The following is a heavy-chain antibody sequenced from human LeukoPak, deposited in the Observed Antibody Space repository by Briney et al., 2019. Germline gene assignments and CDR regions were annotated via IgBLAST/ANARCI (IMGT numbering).Heavy chain of an antibody. Sequence: PSETLSLTCAVYGGSFSGYYWSWIRQPSGKGLEWIGEINHSGSTNYNPSLKSRVTISVDTSKNQFSLKLSSVTAADTAVYYCAREGNRDYDFWSGYRDDAFDIWGQGTMVTVSS. J-gene: IGHJ3*02. D-gene: IGHD3-3*01. CDR2: INHSGST. CDR3: AREGNRDYDFWSGYRDDAFDI. V-gene: IGHV4-34*01. CDR1: GGSFSGYY.